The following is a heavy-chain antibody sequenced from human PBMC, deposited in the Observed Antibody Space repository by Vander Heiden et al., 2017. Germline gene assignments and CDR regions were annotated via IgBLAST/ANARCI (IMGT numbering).Heavy chain of an antibody. D-gene: IGHD2-21*02. V-gene: IGHV3-11*01. Sequence: QLVESGGGLVQPGGSLRLSCTASGFTFSDYYMNWIRQGPGKGLEWISYITSGDSTRYYTDSVKGRFTVSRDNVKRSLYLQMNGLRAEDTAVYYCAFSAFCGGDCLFYYDYGMDVWGQGTTVIVSS. CDR3: AFSAFCGGDCLFYYDYGMDV. CDR2: ITSGDSTR. CDR1: GFTFSDYY. J-gene: IGHJ6*02.